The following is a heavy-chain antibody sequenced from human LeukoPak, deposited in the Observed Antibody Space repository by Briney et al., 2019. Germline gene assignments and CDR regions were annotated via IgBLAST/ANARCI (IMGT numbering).Heavy chain of an antibody. CDR1: GFTFSSYG. J-gene: IGHJ4*02. CDR3: ATFGVIVRNNYVDY. V-gene: IGHV3-30*03. D-gene: IGHD3-3*01. CDR2: ISYDGSNK. Sequence: PGGPLRLSCAASGFTFSSYGMHWVRQAPGKGLEWVAVISYDGSNKYYADSVKGRFTISRDNSKNTLYLQMNSLRAEDTALYYCATFGVIVRNNYVDYWGQGALVAVSS.